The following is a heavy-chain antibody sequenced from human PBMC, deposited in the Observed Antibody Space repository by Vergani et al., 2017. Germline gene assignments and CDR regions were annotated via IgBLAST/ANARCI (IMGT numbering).Heavy chain of an antibody. V-gene: IGHV1-69*04. D-gene: IGHD3-10*01. CDR1: GGTFSSYA. CDR2: IIPILGIA. J-gene: IGHJ6*03. CDR3: ARGMDLLVRGRPGGYYYMDV. Sequence: QVQLVQSGAEVKKPGSSVKVSCKASGGTFSSYAISWVRQAPGQGLEWMGRIIPILGIANYAQKFQGRVTITADKSTSTAYMELSSLRSEDTAVYYCARGMDLLVRGRPGGYYYMDVWGKGTTVTVSS.